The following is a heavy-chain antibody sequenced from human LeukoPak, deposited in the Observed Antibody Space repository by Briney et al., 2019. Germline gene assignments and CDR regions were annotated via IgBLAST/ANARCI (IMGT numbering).Heavy chain of an antibody. CDR3: ARDGRDYADTFDY. CDR1: GFTFSSYG. Sequence: GGSLRLSCAASGFTFSSYGMHWVRQAPGKGLEWVAVIWYDGSNKYYADSVKGRFTISRDNSKNTLYLQMNSLRAEDTAEYYCARDGRDYADTFDYWGQGTLVTVSS. J-gene: IGHJ4*02. CDR2: IWYDGSNK. V-gene: IGHV3-33*01. D-gene: IGHD3-16*01.